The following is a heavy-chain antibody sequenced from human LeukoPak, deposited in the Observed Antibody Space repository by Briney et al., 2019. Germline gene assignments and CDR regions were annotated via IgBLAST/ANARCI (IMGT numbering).Heavy chain of an antibody. CDR2: ISGSGGST. J-gene: IGHJ4*02. D-gene: IGHD1-26*01. Sequence: GGSLRLSCAASGFTLSSYAMSWVRQAPGKGLEWVSSISGSGGSTYYADSVQGRFIISRDTAKNTLFLQMNSLRAEDTAVYYCAREAKVGGALQYWGQGILVTVSS. CDR3: AREAKVGGALQY. V-gene: IGHV3-23*01. CDR1: GFTLSSYA.